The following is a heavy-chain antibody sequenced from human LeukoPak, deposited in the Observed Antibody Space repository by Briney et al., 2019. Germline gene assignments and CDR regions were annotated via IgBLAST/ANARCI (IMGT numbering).Heavy chain of an antibody. J-gene: IGHJ4*02. D-gene: IGHD2-21*01. V-gene: IGHV3-30*02. Sequence: GGTLRLSCAASGCTFSSYGMHWVRQAPGKGLEWVAFIRYDGSNKYYADSVKGRFTISRDNSKNTLYLQMNSLRAEDTAVYYCAKIARQLIYYFDYWGQGTLVTVSS. CDR1: GCTFSSYG. CDR3: AKIARQLIYYFDY. CDR2: IRYDGSNK.